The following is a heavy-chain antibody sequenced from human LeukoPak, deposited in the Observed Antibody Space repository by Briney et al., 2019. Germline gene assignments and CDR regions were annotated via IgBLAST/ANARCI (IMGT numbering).Heavy chain of an antibody. J-gene: IGHJ4*02. D-gene: IGHD3-10*01. CDR1: GGSFGSFY. CDR3: ARISSSGSLDY. CDR2: IPPSGST. Sequence: PSETLSLTCTVFGGSFGSFYWTWIRQPPGKGLEWIGEIPPSGSTSYIPSLKSRLTISIDTSQDQFSLRLTSMNAADTAVYYCARISSSGSLDYWGQGTLVTVSS. V-gene: IGHV4-34*01.